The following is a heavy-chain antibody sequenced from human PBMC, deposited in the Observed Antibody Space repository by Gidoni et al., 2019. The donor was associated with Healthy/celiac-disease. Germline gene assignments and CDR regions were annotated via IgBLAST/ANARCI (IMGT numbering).Heavy chain of an antibody. CDR3: ARHGGGSDFDY. J-gene: IGHJ4*02. Sequence: QLHLQESGPGLVKPSEPLSLTCTVSGGSSSSSSYYLGWFRQPPGKGLEWIGSIYYRGSTYYNPSLKSRVTISVDTSKNPFSLKLSSVTAADTAVYYCARHGGGSDFDYWGQGTLVTVSS. V-gene: IGHV4-39*01. CDR1: GGSSSSSSYY. CDR2: IYYRGST. D-gene: IGHD1-26*01.